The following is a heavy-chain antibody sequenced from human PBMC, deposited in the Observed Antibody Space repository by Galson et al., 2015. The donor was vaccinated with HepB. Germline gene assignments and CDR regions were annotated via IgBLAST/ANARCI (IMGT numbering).Heavy chain of an antibody. V-gene: IGHV1-18*04. CDR2: ISAYNGNT. J-gene: IGHJ6*02. CDR3: ARDGQAPLRFSGSTLKYYYGMDV. D-gene: IGHD3-3*01. Sequence: SVKVSCKASGYTFTSYGISWVRQAPGQGLEWMGWISAYNGNTNYAQKLQGRVTMTTDTSTSTAYMELRSLRSDDTAVYYCARDGQAPLRFSGSTLKYYYGMDVWGQGTTVTVSS. CDR1: GYTFTSYG.